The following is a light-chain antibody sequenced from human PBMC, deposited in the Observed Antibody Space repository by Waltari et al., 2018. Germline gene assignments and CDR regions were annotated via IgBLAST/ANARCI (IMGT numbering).Light chain of an antibody. CDR2: KVS. Sequence: DVVMTQSPLSLPVSLGQPASISCRSSLSLVSSDGNTYFKWFQQRPGQSPRRLLYKVSNRDSGVPDRFSGSGSGTDFTLRISRVEAEDVGVYYCMQGTHWPWTFGPGTKVEIK. CDR1: LSLVSSDGNTY. J-gene: IGKJ1*01. V-gene: IGKV2-30*01. CDR3: MQGTHWPWT.